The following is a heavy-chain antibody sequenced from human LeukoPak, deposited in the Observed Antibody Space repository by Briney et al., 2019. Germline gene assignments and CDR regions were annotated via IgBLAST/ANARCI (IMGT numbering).Heavy chain of an antibody. CDR2: ISGSRGAT. J-gene: IGHJ4*02. CDR1: GFSFSSYA. D-gene: IGHD3-22*01. CDR3: AKCYDSSGFYLPY. Sequence: GGSLRLSCAASGFSFSSYAMSWVRQAPGKGLEWVSAISGSRGATYYADSVRGRFTISRDNSKNTLYLQMNSLRAEDTALYYCAKCYDSSGFYLPYWGQRTLVTVSS. V-gene: IGHV3-23*01.